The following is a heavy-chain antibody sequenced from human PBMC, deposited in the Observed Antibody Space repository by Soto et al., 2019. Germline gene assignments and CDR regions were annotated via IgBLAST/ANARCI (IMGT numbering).Heavy chain of an antibody. CDR2: IYYSGST. Sequence: SETLSLTCTVSGGSISSYYRSWIRQPPGKGLEWIGYIYYSGSTNYNPSLKSRVTISVDTSKNQFSLKLSSVTAADTAVYYCARHSGNYGSGSYYNAMDVWGKGTTVTVSS. CDR1: GGSISSYY. J-gene: IGHJ6*03. CDR3: ARHSGNYGSGSYYNAMDV. D-gene: IGHD3-10*01. V-gene: IGHV4-59*08.